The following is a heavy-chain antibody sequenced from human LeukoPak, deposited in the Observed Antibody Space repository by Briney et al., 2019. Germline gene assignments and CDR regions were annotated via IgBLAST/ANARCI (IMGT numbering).Heavy chain of an antibody. D-gene: IGHD1-26*01. Sequence: VASVKVSCKASGYTFASYSLHWVRQAPGQGLEWLGRIYVNDASTHYAQEFQGRVIITRDTSTYTAYMDLSSLRSEDTGVYYCAREFPGGTRGFDYWGQGTLVTVSS. V-gene: IGHV1-46*01. CDR3: AREFPGGTRGFDY. J-gene: IGHJ4*02. CDR1: GYTFASYS. CDR2: IYVNDAST.